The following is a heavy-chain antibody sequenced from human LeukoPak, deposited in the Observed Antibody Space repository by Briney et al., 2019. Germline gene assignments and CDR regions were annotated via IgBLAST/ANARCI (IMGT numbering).Heavy chain of an antibody. CDR1: GGTFSSYA. Sequence: SVKVSCKASGGTFSSYAISWVRQAPGQGLEWMGGIIPIFGTANYAQKFQGRVTITTDESTSTAYMELSSPRSEDTAVYYCARGTPHAFDIWGQGTMVTVSS. CDR2: IIPIFGTA. CDR3: ARGTPHAFDI. D-gene: IGHD1-7*01. V-gene: IGHV1-69*05. J-gene: IGHJ3*02.